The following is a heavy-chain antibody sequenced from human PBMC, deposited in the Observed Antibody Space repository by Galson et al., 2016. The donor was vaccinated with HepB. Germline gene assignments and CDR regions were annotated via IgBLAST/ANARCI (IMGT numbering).Heavy chain of an antibody. CDR1: GGSIGSFS. J-gene: IGHJ4*02. CDR2: IYYSGST. Sequence: SETLSLTCTVSGGSIGSFSCSWIRQPPGKGLEWIGYIYYSGSTEYNPSLKSRVTMTTDTSTSTVYMELSSLRFEDTAMYYCAKDGEGNRDPAPFDYWGQGTLVTVSS. CDR3: AKDGEGNRDPAPFDY. D-gene: IGHD7-27*01. V-gene: IGHV4-59*01.